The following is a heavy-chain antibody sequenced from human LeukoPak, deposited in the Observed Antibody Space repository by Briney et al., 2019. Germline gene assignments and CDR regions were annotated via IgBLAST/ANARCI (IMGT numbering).Heavy chain of an antibody. D-gene: IGHD5-18*01. CDR2: INPNSGGT. J-gene: IGHJ4*02. V-gene: IGHV1-2*06. CDR1: GYTFTAYY. Sequence: ASVKVSCKASGYTFTAYYMYLVRQAPGQGLECMGRINPNSGGTNYAQKFQGRVTMTRDTSISTAYMELSRLRSDDTAVYFCATSSEGGYSYGSDIDYWGQGTLVTVSS. CDR3: ATSSEGGYSYGSDIDY.